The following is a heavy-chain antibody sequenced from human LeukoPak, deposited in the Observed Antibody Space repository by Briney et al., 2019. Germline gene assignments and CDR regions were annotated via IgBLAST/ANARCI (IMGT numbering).Heavy chain of an antibody. CDR1: GGSISNSY. V-gene: IGHV4-59*01. CDR3: ARGDASGRPGIGFDF. D-gene: IGHD1-26*01. CDR2: FHDSEST. Sequence: SEILSLTCTVSGGSISNSYWSWIRQPPGKGLEWIGFFHDSESTNYNPSLKSRVSISLDTSKNQVSLWLSSVTAADTAMYYCARGDASGRPGIGFDFWGQGTLVTVSS. J-gene: IGHJ4*02.